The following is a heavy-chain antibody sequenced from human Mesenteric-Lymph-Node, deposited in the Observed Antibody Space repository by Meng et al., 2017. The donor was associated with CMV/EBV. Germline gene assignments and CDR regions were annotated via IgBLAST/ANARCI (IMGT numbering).Heavy chain of an antibody. CDR1: YSFTSYW. CDR3: ARPRNYASGTYEAYYFDY. D-gene: IGHD3-10*01. J-gene: IGHJ4*02. Sequence: YSFTSYWIGWVRQMPGKGLEWMGIINPGDSDTRYSPSFQGQVTISADKSISTAYLQWSSLKASDTAMYYCARPRNYASGTYEAYYFDYWGQGTLVTVSS. CDR2: INPGDSDT. V-gene: IGHV5-51*01.